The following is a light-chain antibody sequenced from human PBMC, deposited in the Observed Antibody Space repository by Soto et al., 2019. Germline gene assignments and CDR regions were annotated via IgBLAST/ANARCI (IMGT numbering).Light chain of an antibody. CDR1: QSLLHSDGKTY. V-gene: IGKV2D-29*01. CDR2: EVS. Sequence: DIVMTQTPLSLSVTPGQPASISCKSSQSLLHSDGKTYLYWNLQKPGQPPQLLISEVSNRFSGVPDRFSGSASGTDFTLKISRVEAEDAGVYDCMQSTQLPSITFGQGTRLEIK. J-gene: IGKJ5*01. CDR3: MQSTQLPSIT.